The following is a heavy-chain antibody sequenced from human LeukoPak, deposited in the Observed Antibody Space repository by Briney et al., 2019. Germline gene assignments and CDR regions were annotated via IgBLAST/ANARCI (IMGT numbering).Heavy chain of an antibody. CDR1: DYSISIDCF. CDR3: ATSYRDGYNFLDY. D-gene: IGHD5-24*01. Sequence: SETLSLTCAVSDYSISIDCFWGWIRQPPGKGLEWIGNIYHSGSTYYNPSLKSRVTISVDTSKNQFSLKLSSVTAADTAVYYCATSYRDGYNFLDYWGQGTLVTVSS. V-gene: IGHV4-38-2*01. J-gene: IGHJ4*02. CDR2: IYHSGST.